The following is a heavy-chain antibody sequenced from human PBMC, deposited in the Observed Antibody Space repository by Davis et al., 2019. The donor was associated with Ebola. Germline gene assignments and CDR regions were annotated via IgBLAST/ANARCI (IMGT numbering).Heavy chain of an antibody. CDR3: AGSSWHKPGGY. Sequence: MPSETLSLTCTVSGGSISSYYWSWIRQPPGKGLEWIGYIYYIGSTNYNPSLKSRVTISVDKSKNQFSLKLSSVTAADTAVYYCAGSSWHKPGGYWGQGTLVTVSS. V-gene: IGHV4-59*01. CDR1: GGSISSYY. D-gene: IGHD6-13*01. CDR2: IYYIGST. J-gene: IGHJ4*02.